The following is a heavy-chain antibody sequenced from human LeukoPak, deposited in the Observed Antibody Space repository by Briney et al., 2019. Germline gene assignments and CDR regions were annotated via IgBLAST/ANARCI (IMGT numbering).Heavy chain of an antibody. V-gene: IGHV5-51*01. J-gene: IGHJ2*01. CDR1: GYSFTSYW. D-gene: IGHD2-21*02. CDR3: ARLIVVVTGRMYFDL. Sequence: LGASLRISCKGSGYSFTSYWIGWVRQMPGKGLEWMGIISPGDSDTRYSPSFQGQVTISADKSISTAYLQWSSLKASDTAMYYCARLIVVVTGRMYFDLWGRGTLVTVAS. CDR2: ISPGDSDT.